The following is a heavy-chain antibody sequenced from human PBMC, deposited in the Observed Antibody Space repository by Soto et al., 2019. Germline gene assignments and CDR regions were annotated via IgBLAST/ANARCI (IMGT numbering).Heavy chain of an antibody. Sequence: SETLSLTCTVSGGSISSSSHYWGWIRQPPGKGLEWIGSIYYSGSTYYNPSLKSRVTISVATSKNQFSLKLSSVTAADTAVYYCARCDSSTYYLNWFDPWGQGTLVTVSS. CDR1: GGSISSSSHY. CDR3: ARCDSSTYYLNWFDP. J-gene: IGHJ5*02. V-gene: IGHV4-39*01. CDR2: IYYSGST. D-gene: IGHD3-22*01.